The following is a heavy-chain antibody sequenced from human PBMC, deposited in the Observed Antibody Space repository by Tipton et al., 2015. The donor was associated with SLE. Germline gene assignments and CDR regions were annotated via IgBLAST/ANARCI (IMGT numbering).Heavy chain of an antibody. V-gene: IGHV3-66*01. D-gene: IGHD3-16*01. Sequence: SLRLSCAASGFTVSSNYMSWVRQAPGKGLEWVSIIYSGGSTYYTDSVKGRFTISRDNSKNTLYLQMNSLRAEDTAVYYCARAHDRYYYGMDVWGQGTTVTVSS. J-gene: IGHJ6*02. CDR3: ARAHDRYYYGMDV. CDR2: IYSGGST. CDR1: GFTVSSNY.